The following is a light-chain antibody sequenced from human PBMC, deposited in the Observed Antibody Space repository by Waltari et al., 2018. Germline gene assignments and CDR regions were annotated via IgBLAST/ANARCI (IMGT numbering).Light chain of an antibody. J-gene: IGKJ2*01. CDR3: QQYNSYSYT. CDR2: KAS. CDR1: QSISSW. Sequence: DIQMNQSPSTLSASLGDRVTITCRASQSISSWLAWYQQKPGKAPKLLIYKASSLESGVPSRFSGSGSGTEFTLTISSLQPDDFATYYCQQYNSYSYTFGQGTKLESK. V-gene: IGKV1-5*03.